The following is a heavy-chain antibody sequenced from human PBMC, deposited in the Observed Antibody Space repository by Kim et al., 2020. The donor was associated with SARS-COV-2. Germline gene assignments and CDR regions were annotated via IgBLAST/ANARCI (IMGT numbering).Heavy chain of an antibody. CDR3: VSSIAARGYDAFDI. D-gene: IGHD6-6*01. J-gene: IGHJ3*02. V-gene: IGHV3-21*01. CDR1: GFTFSSYS. Sequence: GGSLRLSCAASGFTFSSYSMNWVRQAPGKGLEWVSSISSSSSYIYYADSVKGRFTISRDNAKNSLYLQMNSLRAEDTAVYYCVSSIAARGYDAFDIWGQGTMVTVSS. CDR2: ISSSSSYI.